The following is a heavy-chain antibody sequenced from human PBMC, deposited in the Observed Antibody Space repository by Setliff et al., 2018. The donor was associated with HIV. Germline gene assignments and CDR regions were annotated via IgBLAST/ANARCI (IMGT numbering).Heavy chain of an antibody. CDR3: ARDSFGGEFTYYYYGMDV. V-gene: IGHV4-31*03. Sequence: LSLTCTVSGYSVSSGGYYWNWIRQSPGKGLEWIGHIYYTGNTQYNPSLQSRVIMAVDSSKNQFSLKLTSVTAADTAMYYCARDSFGGEFTYYYYGMDVWGQGTTVTVSS. D-gene: IGHD3-10*01. J-gene: IGHJ6*02. CDR2: IYYTGNT. CDR1: GYSVSSGGYY.